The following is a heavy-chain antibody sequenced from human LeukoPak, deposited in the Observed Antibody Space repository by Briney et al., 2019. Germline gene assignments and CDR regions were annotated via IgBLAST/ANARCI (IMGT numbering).Heavy chain of an antibody. V-gene: IGHV3-30-3*01. CDR1: GFAFSNYA. CDR2: ISYDGANN. J-gene: IGHJ6*01. Sequence: GGSLRLSCAASGFAFSNYAMHWVRQAPGKGLEWVAFISYDGANNYYADSVKGRFTISRDYSKNTLYLQMNSLRAEDTAVYYCARDDYGMDVRGQGTTVTVSS. CDR3: ARDDYGMDV.